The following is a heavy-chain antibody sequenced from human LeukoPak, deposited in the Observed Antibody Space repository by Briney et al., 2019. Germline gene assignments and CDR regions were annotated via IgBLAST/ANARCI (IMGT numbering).Heavy chain of an antibody. CDR3: ARVGSYYDILTGYYISWFDP. V-gene: IGHV4-59*01. CDR2: IYYSGST. CDR1: GGSISSYY. Sequence: TSETLSLTCTVSGGSISSYYWSWIRQPPGKGLEWIGYIYYSGSTNYNPSLKSRVTISVDTSKNQFSLKLSSVTAADTAVYYCARVGSYYDILTGYYISWFDPWGQGTLVTVSS. J-gene: IGHJ5*02. D-gene: IGHD3-9*01.